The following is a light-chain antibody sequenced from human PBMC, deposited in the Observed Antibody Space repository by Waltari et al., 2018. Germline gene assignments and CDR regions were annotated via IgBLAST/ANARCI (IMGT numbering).Light chain of an antibody. CDR1: SDILGTTYF. CDR2: EGT. J-gene: IGLJ2*01. V-gene: IGLV2-23*01. Sequence: QSALTPPASVSGSPGQPITISCTGTSDILGTTYFVSWYQHRTGKAPKLIICEGTKRPSWVSDRFSGSKSGTTASLTISGLQAEDEADYYCCSYATYHVIFGGGTKVTVL. CDR3: CSYATYHVI.